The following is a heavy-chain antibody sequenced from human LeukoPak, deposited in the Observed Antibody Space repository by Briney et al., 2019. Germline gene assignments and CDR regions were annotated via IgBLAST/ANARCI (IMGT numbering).Heavy chain of an antibody. CDR2: IRSDGSNK. V-gene: IGHV3-30*02. D-gene: IGHD2-15*01. J-gene: IGHJ4*02. Sequence: GGSLRLSCAGSGFSFSSYGMHWVRQAPGKGLEWMAFIRSDGSNKYYADSVKGRFTISRDNAKNSLYLQMNSLRAEDTAVYYCARDATLYPSYFDYWGQGTLVTVSS. CDR3: ARDATLYPSYFDY. CDR1: GFSFSSYG.